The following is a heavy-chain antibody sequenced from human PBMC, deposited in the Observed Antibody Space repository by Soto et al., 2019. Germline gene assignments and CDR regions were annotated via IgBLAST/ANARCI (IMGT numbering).Heavy chain of an antibody. Sequence: KTSETRSRTWAVYGGSFSCYCWSGIRQPPGKGLEWIGEINHSGSTNYNPSLKSRVTISVDTSKNHFSLKLSSVTAADTAVYYCASTFGIAAPGFDPWGQGTLVTVSS. CDR1: GGSFSCYC. J-gene: IGHJ5*02. CDR3: ASTFGIAAPGFDP. D-gene: IGHD6-13*01. CDR2: INHSGST. V-gene: IGHV4-34*01.